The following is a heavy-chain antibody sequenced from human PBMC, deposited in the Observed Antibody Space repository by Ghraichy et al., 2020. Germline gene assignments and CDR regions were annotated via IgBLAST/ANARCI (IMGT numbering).Heavy chain of an antibody. CDR2: IYHSGST. CDR1: GGSISSGGYS. J-gene: IGHJ3*02. Sequence: LRLSCAVSGGSISSGGYSWSWIRQPPGKGLEWIGYIYHSGSTYYNPSLKSRVTISVDRSKNQFSLKLSSVTAADTAVYYCARMDSRLDAFDIWGQGTMVTVSS. V-gene: IGHV4-30-2*01. D-gene: IGHD3/OR15-3a*01. CDR3: ARMDSRLDAFDI.